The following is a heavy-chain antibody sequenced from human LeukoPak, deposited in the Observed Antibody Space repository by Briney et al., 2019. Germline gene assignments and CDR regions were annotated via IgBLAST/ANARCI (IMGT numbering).Heavy chain of an antibody. CDR3: AREMDTDHTTPDY. CDR2: INPNSGGT. D-gene: IGHD5-18*01. J-gene: IGHJ4*02. Sequence: ASVKVSCKASGYRFTGYDMHWVRQAPGQGLEWMGLINPNSGGTNYAQKVQDRVTMTRDTSINTDYMELSRLRSDDTAVYYCAREMDTDHTTPDYWGQGTLVTVSS. V-gene: IGHV1-2*02. CDR1: GYRFTGYD.